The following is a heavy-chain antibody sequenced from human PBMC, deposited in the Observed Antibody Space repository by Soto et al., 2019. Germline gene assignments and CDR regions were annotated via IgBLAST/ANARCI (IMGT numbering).Heavy chain of an antibody. D-gene: IGHD3-22*01. CDR1: GGTFSSYA. Sequence: ASVKVSCKASGGTFSSYAISWVRQAPGQGLEWMGGIIPIFGTANYAQKFQGRVTITADESTSTAYMELSSLRSEDTAVYYCARNLREYYYDSSGYYYFDYWGQGTLVTVSS. CDR3: ARNLREYYYDSSGYYYFDY. J-gene: IGHJ4*02. V-gene: IGHV1-69*13. CDR2: IIPIFGTA.